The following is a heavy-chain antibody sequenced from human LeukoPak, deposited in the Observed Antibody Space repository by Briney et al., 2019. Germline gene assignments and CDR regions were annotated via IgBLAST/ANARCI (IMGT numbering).Heavy chain of an antibody. CDR1: GGTFSSYA. CDR3: ARDRYVGLLNTMDY. CDR2: IIPIFGTA. Sequence: ASVKVSCKASGGTFSSYAISWVRQAPRQGLEWMGGIIPIFGTANYAQKFQGRVTITTDESTSTAYMELSSLRSEDTAVYYCARDRYVGLLNTMDYWGQGTLVTVSS. V-gene: IGHV1-69*05. D-gene: IGHD1-26*01. J-gene: IGHJ4*02.